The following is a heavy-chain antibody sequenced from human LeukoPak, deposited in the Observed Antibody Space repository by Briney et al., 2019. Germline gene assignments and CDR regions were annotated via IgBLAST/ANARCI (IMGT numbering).Heavy chain of an antibody. V-gene: IGHV3-48*01. D-gene: IGHD3-22*01. Sequence: GGPLGLSCAASGFTFSSYSMNWVRQAPGKGLEWISYISSSSSTINYADSVKGRFTISRDNAKNSLYLQMNSLRAEDTAVYYCARDGGHYYDSSGNDIWGQGTMVTVSS. CDR3: ARDGGHYYDSSGNDI. J-gene: IGHJ3*02. CDR1: GFTFSSYS. CDR2: ISSSSSTI.